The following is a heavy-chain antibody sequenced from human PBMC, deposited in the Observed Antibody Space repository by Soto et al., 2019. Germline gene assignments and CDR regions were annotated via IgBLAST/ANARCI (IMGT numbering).Heavy chain of an antibody. J-gene: IGHJ6*02. D-gene: IGHD5-18*01. CDR1: GGFISSYY. Sequence: SETLSLTCTVSGGFISSYYWSWIRQPAGKGLEWIGRIYTSGSTNYNPSLKSRFTMSVDTSKNQFSLKLSSVTAADTAVYYCARDRHSYGYDGGYYYYYGMYVWGQGTTVTVSS. V-gene: IGHV4-4*07. CDR3: ARDRHSYGYDGGYYYYYGMYV. CDR2: IYTSGST.